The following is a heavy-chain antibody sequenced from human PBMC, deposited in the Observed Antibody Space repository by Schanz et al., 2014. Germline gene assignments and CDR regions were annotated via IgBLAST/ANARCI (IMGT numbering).Heavy chain of an antibody. CDR3: ARDSEAAAGCDY. D-gene: IGHD6-13*01. CDR2: MNPNSGNT. J-gene: IGHJ4*02. CDR1: GYSFTTYD. Sequence: QVQLVQSGAEVKKPGASVRVSCKASGYSFTTYDVNWVRQAPGQGLEWMGWMNPNSGNTGYAQKFQGRVTMTRHTSISTAYMELSRLRSEDTAVCYCARDSEAAAGCDYWGQGTLVTVSS. V-gene: IGHV1-8*01.